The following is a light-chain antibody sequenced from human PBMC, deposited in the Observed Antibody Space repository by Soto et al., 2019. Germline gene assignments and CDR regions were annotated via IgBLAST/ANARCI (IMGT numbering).Light chain of an antibody. CDR1: QRVSTRY. CDR3: QLYGSSPLWT. Sequence: EIVLTQSPGTLSLSPGERATLSCRASQRVSTRYLAWYQQKPGQTPRLLISGASRRPTGIPDRFSGSGSGTDFTLIISRLEPEDLAVYYCQLYGSSPLWTFGQGIKVEIK. CDR2: GAS. V-gene: IGKV3-20*01. J-gene: IGKJ1*01.